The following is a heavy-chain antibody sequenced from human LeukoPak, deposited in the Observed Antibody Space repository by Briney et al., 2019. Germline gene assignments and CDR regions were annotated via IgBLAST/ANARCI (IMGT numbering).Heavy chain of an antibody. D-gene: IGHD5-18*01. CDR2: INHIGST. Sequence: SETLSLTCAVYGGSFSGYYWSWIRQPPGKGLEWIGEINHIGSTNYNPSLKSRVTISVDTSKNQFSLKLSSVTAADTAVYHCARGEPDTAMVDGRSRYYFDYWGQGTLVTVSS. CDR1: GGSFSGYY. V-gene: IGHV4-34*01. CDR3: ARGEPDTAMVDGRSRYYFDY. J-gene: IGHJ4*02.